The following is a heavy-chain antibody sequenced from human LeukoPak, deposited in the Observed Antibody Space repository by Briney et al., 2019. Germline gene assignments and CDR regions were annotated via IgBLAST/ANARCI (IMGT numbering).Heavy chain of an antibody. Sequence: SETLSLTCAVYGGSFSGYYWSWIRQPPGKGLEWIGEINHSGSTNYNPSLKSRVTISVDTSKNQFSLKLSSVTAADTAIYYCARLRSGGQVAGVYFDSWGQGTLVTVSS. CDR1: GGSFSGYY. V-gene: IGHV4-34*01. D-gene: IGHD6-19*01. CDR2: INHSGST. J-gene: IGHJ4*02. CDR3: ARLRSGGQVAGVYFDS.